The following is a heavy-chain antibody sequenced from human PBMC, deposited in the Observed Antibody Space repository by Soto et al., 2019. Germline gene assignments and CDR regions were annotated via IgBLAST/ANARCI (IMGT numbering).Heavy chain of an antibody. J-gene: IGHJ4*02. CDR3: AREGQEYYYDSSGYYSDPIDY. D-gene: IGHD3-22*01. Sequence: QVQLVQSGAEVKKPGASVKVSCKASGYTFTSYGISWVRQAPGQGLEWMGWISAYNGNTNYAQKLQGRVTMTTDTSTSTAYMELRSLRSDDTAVYYCAREGQEYYYDSSGYYSDPIDYWGQGTLVTVSS. CDR1: GYTFTSYG. CDR2: ISAYNGNT. V-gene: IGHV1-18*01.